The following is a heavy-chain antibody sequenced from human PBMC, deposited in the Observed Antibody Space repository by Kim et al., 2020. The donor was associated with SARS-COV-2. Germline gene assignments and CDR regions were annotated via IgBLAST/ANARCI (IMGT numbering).Heavy chain of an antibody. CDR2: IEYDGSKS. CDR1: GFTFSNYG. J-gene: IGHJ4*02. V-gene: IGHV3-33*05. CDR3: ARDSQY. Sequence: GGSLRLSCATSGFTFSNYGMFWVRQAPGKRLEWVAVIEYDGSKSDYADSVRGRFTISRDNSQKMLYPQMNRLRAEDTAIYFCARDSQYWGQGTVVTVTS.